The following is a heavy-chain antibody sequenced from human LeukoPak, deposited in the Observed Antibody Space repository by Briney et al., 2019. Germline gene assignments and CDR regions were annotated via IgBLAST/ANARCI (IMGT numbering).Heavy chain of an antibody. D-gene: IGHD6-19*01. CDR2: IYSGGST. J-gene: IGHJ4*02. CDR1: GFTFSTYY. CDR3: ARAPEWLIFDY. Sequence: PGGSLRLSCAASGFTFSTYYMNWVRQAPGKGLEWVSVIYSGGSTYYADSVKGRFTISRHNSKNTLYLQMNSLRAEDTAVYYCARAPEWLIFDYWGQGTLVTVSS. V-gene: IGHV3-53*04.